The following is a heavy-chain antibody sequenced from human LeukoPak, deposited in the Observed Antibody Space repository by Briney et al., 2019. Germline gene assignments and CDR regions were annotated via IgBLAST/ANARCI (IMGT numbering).Heavy chain of an antibody. Sequence: ASVKVSCKASGYTFTGYYMHWVRQAPGQGLEWMGWINPNSGGTNYAQKFQGRVTMTRDTSISTAYMELSRLRSDDTAVYYCARPVDTAMVTSWFDPWGQGTLVTVSS. CDR1: GYTFTGYY. CDR3: ARPVDTAMVTSWFDP. CDR2: INPNSGGT. J-gene: IGHJ5*02. D-gene: IGHD5-18*01. V-gene: IGHV1-2*02.